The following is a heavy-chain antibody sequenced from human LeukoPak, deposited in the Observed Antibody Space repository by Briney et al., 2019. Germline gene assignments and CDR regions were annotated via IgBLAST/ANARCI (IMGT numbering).Heavy chain of an antibody. V-gene: IGHV1-2*02. CDR1: GYTFTGYY. CDR2: INPNSGGT. CDR3: ARRRSSWTHSGDY. Sequence: ASVKVSCKASGYTFTGYYMHWVRQAPGQGLEWMGWINPNSGGTNYAQKFQGRVTMTRDTSISTAYMELRSLRSDDTAVYYCARRRSSWTHSGDYWGQGTLVTVSS. D-gene: IGHD6-13*01. J-gene: IGHJ4*02.